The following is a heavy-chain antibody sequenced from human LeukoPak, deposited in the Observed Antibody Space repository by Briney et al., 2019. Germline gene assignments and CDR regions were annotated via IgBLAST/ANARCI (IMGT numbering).Heavy chain of an antibody. CDR3: ARASSGYSYGSAYYYYMDV. J-gene: IGHJ6*03. CDR2: IYTSGST. D-gene: IGHD5-18*01. V-gene: IGHV4-4*07. Sequence: SETLSLTCTVSGGSISSYYWSWIRQPAGKGLEWIGRIYTSGSTNYNPSLKSRVTMSVDTSKNQFSLKLSSVTAADTAVYYCARASSGYSYGSAYYYYMDVWGRGTTVTISS. CDR1: GGSISSYY.